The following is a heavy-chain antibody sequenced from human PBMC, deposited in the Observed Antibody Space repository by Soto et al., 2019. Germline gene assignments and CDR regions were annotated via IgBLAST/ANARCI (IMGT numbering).Heavy chain of an antibody. CDR2: ISAYNGNT. CDR1: GYTFTSYG. V-gene: IGHV1-18*01. D-gene: IGHD6-19*01. Sequence: QVQLVQSGAEVKKPGASVKVSCKASGYTFTSYGISWVRQAPGQGREWMGWISAYNGNTNYAQKLQGRVTMTTDTPTSTAYMELRRLRSDDTAVDYCARDPPYSSGWYAGFDPWGQGTLVTVSS. J-gene: IGHJ5*02. CDR3: ARDPPYSSGWYAGFDP.